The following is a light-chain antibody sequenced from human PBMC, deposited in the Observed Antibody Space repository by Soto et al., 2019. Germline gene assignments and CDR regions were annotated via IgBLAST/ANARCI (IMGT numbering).Light chain of an antibody. CDR3: QQYGSSPWT. CDR1: QSISSTH. J-gene: IGKJ1*01. Sequence: EIVLTQSPDTLSLSPGERATLSCRASQSISSTHLVWYQQKPGQAPKLLIYRASTRATGIPDRFSGSGSGTDFTLTISRLEPEDFAVYYCQQYGSSPWTFGQGTKVDIK. CDR2: RAS. V-gene: IGKV3-20*01.